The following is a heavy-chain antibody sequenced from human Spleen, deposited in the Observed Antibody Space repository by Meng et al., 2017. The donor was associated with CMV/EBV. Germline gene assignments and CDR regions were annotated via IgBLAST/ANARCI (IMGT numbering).Heavy chain of an antibody. CDR1: GGTFRSYS. CDR3: ASLGGIDFDY. V-gene: IGHV1-69*02. D-gene: IGHD4-23*01. Sequence: SCNASGGTFRSYSLSWVRQAPGQGLEWMGRIIPILGIANYAQKFQGRVTTTADKSTSTAYMELSSLRSEDTAVYYCASLGGIDFDYWGQGTLVTVSS. CDR2: IIPILGIA. J-gene: IGHJ4*02.